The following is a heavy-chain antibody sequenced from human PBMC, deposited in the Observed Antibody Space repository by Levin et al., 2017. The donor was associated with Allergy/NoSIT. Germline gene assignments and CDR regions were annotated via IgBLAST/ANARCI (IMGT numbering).Heavy chain of an antibody. V-gene: IGHV3-23*01. J-gene: IGHJ6*03. CDR3: AKGQITMVRGVITNYYYDYYMDV. CDR1: GFTFSSYA. D-gene: IGHD3-10*01. Sequence: GGSLRLSCAASGFTFSSYAMSWVRQAPGKGLEWVSAISGSGGSTYYADSVKGRFTISRDNSKNTLYLQMNSLRAEDTAVYYCAKGQITMVRGVITNYYYDYYMDVWGKGTTVTVSS. CDR2: ISGSGGST.